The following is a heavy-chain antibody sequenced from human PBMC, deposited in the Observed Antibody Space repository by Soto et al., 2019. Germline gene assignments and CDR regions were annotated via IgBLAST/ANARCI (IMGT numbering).Heavy chain of an antibody. CDR2: ISGSGGST. D-gene: IGHD6-6*01. Sequence: GGSLRLSCAASGFTFSSYAMSWVRQAPGKGLEWVSAISGSGGSTYYADSVKGRFTISRDNSKNTLYLQMNSLRAEDTAVYYCAKGAARLTGWYYYYMDVWGKGTTVTVSS. CDR1: GFTFSSYA. CDR3: AKGAARLTGWYYYYMDV. J-gene: IGHJ6*03. V-gene: IGHV3-23*01.